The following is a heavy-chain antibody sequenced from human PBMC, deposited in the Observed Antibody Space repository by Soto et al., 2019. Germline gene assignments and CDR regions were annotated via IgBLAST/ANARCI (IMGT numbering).Heavy chain of an antibody. V-gene: IGHV4-30-4*01. CDR1: GGSISSGDYY. D-gene: IGHD5-12*01. Sequence: SETLSLTCTVSGGSISSGDYYWSWIRQPPGKGLEWIGYIYYSGSTYYNPSLKSRVTISVDTSKNQFSLKLSSVTAADTAVYYCAREESFSGYSGYGIECWGQGTLVTVSS. J-gene: IGHJ4*02. CDR2: IYYSGST. CDR3: AREESFSGYSGYGIEC.